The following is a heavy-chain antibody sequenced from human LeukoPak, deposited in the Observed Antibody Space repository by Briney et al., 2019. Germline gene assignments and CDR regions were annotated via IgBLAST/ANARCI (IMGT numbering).Heavy chain of an antibody. D-gene: IGHD2-15*01. V-gene: IGHV3-7*01. CDR2: INEEGSEK. Sequence: SSETLSLTCTVSGGSISSSSYYWGWIRQPPGKGLEWVANINEEGSEKNYVDSVKGRFTISRDNAKDSLYLQMNSLRAEDTAVYYCARGRYCSGGSCWGLLDYWGQGTLVTVSS. J-gene: IGHJ4*02. CDR1: GGSISSSSYY. CDR3: ARGRYCSGGSCWGLLDY.